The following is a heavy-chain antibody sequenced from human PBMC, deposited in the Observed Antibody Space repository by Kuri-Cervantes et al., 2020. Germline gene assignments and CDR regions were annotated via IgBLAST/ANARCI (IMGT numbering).Heavy chain of an antibody. D-gene: IGHD3-10*01. V-gene: IGHV3-30*03. CDR3: ARERVPDY. Sequence: GESLKISCAASGFTFSSYGMHWVRQAPGKGLEWVAVISYDGSNKYYADSVKGRFTISRDNSKNTLYLQMNSLRAEDTAVYYCARERVPDYWGQGTLVTVSS. CDR1: GFTFSSYG. J-gene: IGHJ4*02. CDR2: ISYDGSNK.